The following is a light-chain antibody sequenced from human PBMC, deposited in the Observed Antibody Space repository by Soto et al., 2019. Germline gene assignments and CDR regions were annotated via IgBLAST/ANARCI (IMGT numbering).Light chain of an antibody. CDR2: GNS. V-gene: IGLV1-40*01. CDR3: QSYDSSLSAVV. CDR1: SSNIGADYD. J-gene: IGLJ3*02. Sequence: VVTQPPSVSGAPGQRVTISCTGSSSNIGADYDVHWYQQLPGTAPKLLIYGNSNRPSGVPDRFSGSKSGTSASLAITGLQAEDEADYYCQSYDSSLSAVVFGGGTKLTVL.